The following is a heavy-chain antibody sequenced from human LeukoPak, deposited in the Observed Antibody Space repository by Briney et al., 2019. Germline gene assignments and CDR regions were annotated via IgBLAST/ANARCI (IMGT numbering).Heavy chain of an antibody. D-gene: IGHD2-8*01. CDR3: IRPGCLRFCNNGYMDV. J-gene: IGHJ6*03. CDR1: GYTFTNYW. Sequence: GESLKISCKSSGYTFTNYWIGWVRQMPGKGLEWMGIIYPGESDTKYSPSFQGQVTISADKSISTAYLQWSSLKASDTAMYYCIRPGCLRFCNNGYMDVWGKGTTVTVSS. V-gene: IGHV5-51*01. CDR2: IYPGESDT.